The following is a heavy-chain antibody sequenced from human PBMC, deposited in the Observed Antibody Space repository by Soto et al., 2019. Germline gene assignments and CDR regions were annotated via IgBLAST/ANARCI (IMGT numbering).Heavy chain of an antibody. J-gene: IGHJ4*02. CDR3: ARMGPGTYFDY. D-gene: IGHD6-13*01. CDR1: GFTFSSYA. CDR2: ISGSGDST. Sequence: EVQLLDSGGVLVQPGGSLRLSCAASGFTFSSYAMNGFRQAPGQVLEWVSVISGSGDSTYYADSVKGRFTISRDNAKNTLYLQMNSLRTEDTAVYYCARMGPGTYFDYWGQGTLVTVSS. V-gene: IGHV3-23*01.